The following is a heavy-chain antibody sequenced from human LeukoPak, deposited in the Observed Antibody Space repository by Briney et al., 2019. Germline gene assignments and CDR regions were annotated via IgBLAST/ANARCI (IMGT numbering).Heavy chain of an antibody. CDR1: GGTFSSYA. J-gene: IGHJ5*02. CDR3: ARDRGYSSSGGRRGNWFDP. Sequence: SVKVSCKASGGTFSSYAISWVRQAPGQGLEWMGGIIPIFGTANYAQEFQGRVTITTDESTSTAYMELSSLRSEDTAVYYCARDRGYSSSGGRRGNWFDPWGQGTLVTVSS. CDR2: IIPIFGTA. D-gene: IGHD6-13*01. V-gene: IGHV1-69*05.